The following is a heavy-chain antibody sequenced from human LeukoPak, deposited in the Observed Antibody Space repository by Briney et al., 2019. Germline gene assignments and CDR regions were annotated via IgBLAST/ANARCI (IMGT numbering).Heavy chain of an antibody. CDR1: GYTFTGYY. V-gene: IGHV1-2*02. CDR3: ATQRGSYLWGTDFDY. Sequence: EASVKVSCKASGYTFTGYYMHWVRQAPGQGLEWMGWINPNSGGTNYAQKFQGRVTMTRDTSISTAYMELSRLRSDDTAVYYCATQRGSYLWGTDFDYWGQGTLVTVSS. CDR2: INPNSGGT. D-gene: IGHD3-16*01. J-gene: IGHJ4*02.